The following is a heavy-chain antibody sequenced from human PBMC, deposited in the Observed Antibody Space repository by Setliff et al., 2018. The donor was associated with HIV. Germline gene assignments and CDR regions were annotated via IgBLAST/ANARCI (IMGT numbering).Heavy chain of an antibody. CDR1: GFTFTGSE. Sequence: GGSMRLSCAASGFTFTGSEMTWVRQAPGKGLEWISYISGGGRTKYYAESVKGRFTISRDAAKPSLYLQMNSLRAEDTAFYYCVRGHCNSDTCWFGPWGQGTLVTVSS. CDR3: VRGHCNSDTCWFGP. CDR2: ISGGGRTK. J-gene: IGHJ5*02. V-gene: IGHV3-48*03. D-gene: IGHD1-26*01.